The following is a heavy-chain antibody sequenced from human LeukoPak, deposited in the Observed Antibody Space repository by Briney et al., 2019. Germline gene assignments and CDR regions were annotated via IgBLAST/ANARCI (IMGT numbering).Heavy chain of an antibody. V-gene: IGHV4-31*03. Sequence: SETLSLTCTVSGASISSEPYFWSWIRQHPVKGLEWLGYIYYTGNTASNPSLQSRLTISRDTSENQFSLSLTSVTAADTAVYYCAGGPAYLYSVPNSWGQGTLVTVSS. CDR3: AGGPAYLYSVPNS. J-gene: IGHJ4*02. D-gene: IGHD5/OR15-5a*01. CDR1: GASISSEPYF. CDR2: IYYTGNT.